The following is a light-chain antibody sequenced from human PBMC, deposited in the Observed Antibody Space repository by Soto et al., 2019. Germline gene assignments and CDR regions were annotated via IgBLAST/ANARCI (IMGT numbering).Light chain of an antibody. CDR3: LSYASSNTLL. V-gene: IGLV2-14*01. CDR2: EVS. J-gene: IGLJ2*01. Sequence: QSALTQPASVSGSPGQSIAISCTGTSSDIGGYNYVSWYQQHPGRAPKLIIFEVSNRPSGVCNRFSGSKSGNTASLTISGLQPEDEADYYCLSYASSNTLLFGGGTKLTVL. CDR1: SSDIGGYNY.